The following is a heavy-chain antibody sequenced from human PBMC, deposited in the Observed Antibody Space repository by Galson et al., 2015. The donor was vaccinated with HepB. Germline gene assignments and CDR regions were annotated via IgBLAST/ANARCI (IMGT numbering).Heavy chain of an antibody. D-gene: IGHD3-10*01. CDR3: AADSYYADEDFNY. CDR1: GFTFPTSD. J-gene: IGHJ4*02. CDR2: IVVGSGYT. V-gene: IGHV1-58*01. Sequence: SVKVSCKASGFTFPTSDVQWVRQARGQRLEWVGWIVVGSGYTTYAQKFPERVTITRDMSTKTAYMELGSLRSEDTAVYSCAADSYYADEDFNYWGQGTLVTVSS.